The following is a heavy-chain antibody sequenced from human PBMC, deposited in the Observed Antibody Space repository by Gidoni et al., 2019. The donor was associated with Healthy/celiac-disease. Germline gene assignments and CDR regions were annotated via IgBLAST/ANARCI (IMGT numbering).Heavy chain of an antibody. CDR1: GFTFSNAW. D-gene: IGHD1-26*01. CDR3: TTESTTAGHSGSYYFFDY. J-gene: IGHJ4*02. V-gene: IGHV3-15*01. CDR2: IKSKTDGGTT. Sequence: EVQLVESGGGLVKPGGSLRLSCAASGFTFSNAWMSWVRQSPGKGLEWVGRIKSKTDGGTTDYAAPVKGRFTISRDDSKNTLYLQMNSLKTEDTAVYYCTTESTTAGHSGSYYFFDYWGQGTLVTVSS.